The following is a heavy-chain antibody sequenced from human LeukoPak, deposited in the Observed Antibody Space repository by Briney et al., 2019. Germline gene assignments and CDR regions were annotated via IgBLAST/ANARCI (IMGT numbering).Heavy chain of an antibody. CDR1: AFTLSSYS. J-gene: IGHJ3*01. CDR3: PKYHYLGCSGDSCSTGTFDS. D-gene: IGHD2-15*01. Sequence: GGSLRLSCAVSAFTLSSYSMSWVRHAPEKGLEWVSAISSSIGYTYYADSGKGRFTISRDNSKKTLYLQTNCLRAADTAIYYCPKYHYLGCSGDSCSTGTFDSWGQGTMVTVSS. CDR2: ISSSIGYT. V-gene: IGHV3-23*01.